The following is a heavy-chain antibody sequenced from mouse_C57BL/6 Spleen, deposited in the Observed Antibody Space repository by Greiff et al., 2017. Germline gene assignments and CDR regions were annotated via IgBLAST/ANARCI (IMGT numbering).Heavy chain of an antibody. J-gene: IGHJ4*01. V-gene: IGHV2-6*01. CDR1: GFSLTSYG. CDR2: IWGVGST. Sequence: VQLVESGPGLVAPSQRLSITCTVSGFSLTSYGVDWVRQSPGKGLEWLGVIWGVGSTNYNSALKSRLSISKDNSKSQVFLKMNSLQTDDTAMYYCARTGTPHYYAMDYWGQGTSVTVSS. CDR3: ARTGTPHYYAMDY. D-gene: IGHD4-1*01.